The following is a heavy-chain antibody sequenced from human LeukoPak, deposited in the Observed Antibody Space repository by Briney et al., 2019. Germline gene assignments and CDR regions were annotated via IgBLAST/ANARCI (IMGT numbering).Heavy chain of an antibody. CDR2: IYSGGST. Sequence: GGSLRLPCATSGFTVSSNYMSWVRQAPGKGLEWVSVIYSGGSTYYADSVKGRFTISRDNSKNTLYLQMNSLRAEDTAVYYCARAQKDDFWSGYYKYYFDYWGQGTLVTVSS. J-gene: IGHJ4*02. CDR3: ARAQKDDFWSGYYKYYFDY. CDR1: GFTVSSNY. V-gene: IGHV3-53*01. D-gene: IGHD3-3*01.